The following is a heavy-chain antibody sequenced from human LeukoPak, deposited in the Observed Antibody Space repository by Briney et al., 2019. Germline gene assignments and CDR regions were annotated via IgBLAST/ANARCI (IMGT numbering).Heavy chain of an antibody. CDR3: ARDRYYYDSSGYSGLEPRDAFDI. J-gene: IGHJ3*02. CDR2: ISESDGTT. D-gene: IGHD3-22*01. CDR1: GFTFSSYD. Sequence: GGSLRLSCAASGFTFSSYDMTWVRQAPGEGLEWVSGISESDGTTYYADSVKGRFTISRDNSKNTLYLQMNSLRAEDTAVYYCARDRYYYDSSGYSGLEPRDAFDIWGQGTMVTVSS. V-gene: IGHV3-23*01.